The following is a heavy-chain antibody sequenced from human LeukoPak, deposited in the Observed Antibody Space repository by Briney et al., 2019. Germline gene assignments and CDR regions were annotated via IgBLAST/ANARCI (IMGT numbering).Heavy chain of an antibody. Sequence: KPSETLSLTCTVSGGSISSYYWSWIRQPPGKGLEWIGYISYSGSTNFNPSLKSRVTISVDTSKNQFSLKLSSVTAADTAVYYCARDRPPVGFEYWGQGTLVTVSS. CDR1: GGSISSYY. V-gene: IGHV4-59*01. J-gene: IGHJ4*02. CDR3: ARDRPPVGFEY. CDR2: ISYSGST.